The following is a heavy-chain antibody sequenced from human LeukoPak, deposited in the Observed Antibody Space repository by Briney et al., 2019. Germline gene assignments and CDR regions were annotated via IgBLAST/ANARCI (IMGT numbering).Heavy chain of an antibody. Sequence: PGGSLRLSCAASGFTFSSYWMSWVRQAPGKGLEWVSNIKQDGSEKYYVDSVKGRFTISRDNAKNSLYLQMNSLRAEDTAVYYCARDGGLELRPGDYYYYYMDVWGKGTTVTVSS. V-gene: IGHV3-7*01. CDR2: IKQDGSEK. CDR1: GFTFSSYW. D-gene: IGHD1-7*01. J-gene: IGHJ6*03. CDR3: ARDGGLELRPGDYYYYYMDV.